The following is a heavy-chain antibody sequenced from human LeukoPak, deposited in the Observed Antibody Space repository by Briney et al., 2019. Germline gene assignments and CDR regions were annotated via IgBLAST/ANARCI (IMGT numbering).Heavy chain of an antibody. V-gene: IGHV3-66*01. CDR2: IYASGTA. CDR1: GFTVSGNY. J-gene: IGHJ4*02. Sequence: GGSLRLSCAASGFTVSGNYMTWVRQAPGKGLEWVSVIYASGTADYADSVKGRFIISRDTSKNTVNLQMNSLRAEDTAVYYCASGQPSGKGFDYWGQGTLVTVSS. CDR3: ASGQPSGKGFDY. D-gene: IGHD1-26*01.